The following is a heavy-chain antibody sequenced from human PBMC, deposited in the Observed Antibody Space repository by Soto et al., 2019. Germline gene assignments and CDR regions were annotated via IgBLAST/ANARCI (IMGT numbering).Heavy chain of an antibody. CDR2: ISGYNGNT. V-gene: IGHV1-18*04. CDR1: GYTFSGYS. J-gene: IGHJ6*02. Sequence: QVVLEQSGGEVKKPRASVKVSCKASGYTFSGYSITWVRQAPGQGLEWMGRISGYNGNTNYARTLRGRLTLTTDTSTSTAYMELRSLTSDDTAVYYCARDVFCGGAPACPDMDVWGQGTTVTVSS. CDR3: ARDVFCGGAPACPDMDV. D-gene: IGHD2-21*01.